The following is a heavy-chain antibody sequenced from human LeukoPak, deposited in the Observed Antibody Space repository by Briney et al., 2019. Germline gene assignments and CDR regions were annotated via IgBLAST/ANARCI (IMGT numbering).Heavy chain of an antibody. Sequence: GGSLRLSCAASGFTFSSYGMHWVRQAPGKGLEWVAFIRYDGSNKYYADSVKGRFTISRDNSKNTLYLQMNSLRAEDTAVYYCAKDRYCSSTSCTPGFDYWGQGTLVTVSS. CDR1: GFTFSSYG. V-gene: IGHV3-30*02. D-gene: IGHD2-2*01. J-gene: IGHJ4*02. CDR3: AKDRYCSSTSCTPGFDY. CDR2: IRYDGSNK.